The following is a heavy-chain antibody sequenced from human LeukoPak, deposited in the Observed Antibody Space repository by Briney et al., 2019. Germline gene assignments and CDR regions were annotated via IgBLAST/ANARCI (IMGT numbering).Heavy chain of an antibody. J-gene: IGHJ4*02. CDR2: IKQDGSEK. V-gene: IGHV3-7*01. CDR1: GFTFSSYW. Sequence: GGSLRLSCAASGFTFSSYWMSWVRQAPGKGLEWVANIKQDGSEKYYVDSVKGRFTISRDNAKNSLYLQMNSLRAEDTAVYYCVRERGSGSYYNEWPTNYWGQGTLVTVSS. D-gene: IGHD3-10*01. CDR3: VRERGSGSYYNEWPTNY.